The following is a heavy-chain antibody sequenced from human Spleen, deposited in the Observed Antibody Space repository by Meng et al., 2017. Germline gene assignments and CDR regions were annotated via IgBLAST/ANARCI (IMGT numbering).Heavy chain of an antibody. D-gene: IGHD3-16*01. V-gene: IGHV1-69*06. J-gene: IGHJ4*02. CDR3: ARDRWGVNDY. CDR1: GGTFSSYA. Sequence: QLQREQAGAEVKTPWSSVKVSCKASGGTFSSYAISLVRQAPGQGLEGMGGIIPIFGTANYAQQVQGRVTITADKSTSTAYMELSSLRSEDTAVYYCARDRWGVNDYWGQGTLVTVSS. CDR2: IIPIFGTA.